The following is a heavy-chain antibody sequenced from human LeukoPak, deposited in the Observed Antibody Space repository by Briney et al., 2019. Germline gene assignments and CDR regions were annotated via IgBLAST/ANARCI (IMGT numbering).Heavy chain of an antibody. J-gene: IGHJ5*02. CDR1: GFIISTKY. Sequence: GGSLRLSCAASGFIISTKYMNWVRQAPGKGLEWVSIMYTHGDSYYANSVKGRFPLSRDDSKNTLYLQMNSLRADDTAVYYCARISTLTPGRYGWFDTWGQGTLVTVSS. D-gene: IGHD4-17*01. CDR2: MYTHGDS. CDR3: ARISTLTPGRYGWFDT. V-gene: IGHV3-66*01.